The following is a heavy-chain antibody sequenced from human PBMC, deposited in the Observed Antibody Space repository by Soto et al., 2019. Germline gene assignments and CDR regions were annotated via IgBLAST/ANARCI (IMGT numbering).Heavy chain of an antibody. CDR3: ARGRVVDSGYAYFDY. Sequence: QVQLVQSGAEVKKPGASVKVSCKASGYTFTSYYMHWVRQAPGQGLEWMGIINPSGGSTSYAQKFQGRATITRDTSTSTVYMELSSLRSEDTAVYYCARGRVVDSGYAYFDYWGQGTMVTVSS. CDR1: GYTFTSYY. J-gene: IGHJ4*02. D-gene: IGHD5-12*01. V-gene: IGHV1-46*01. CDR2: INPSGGST.